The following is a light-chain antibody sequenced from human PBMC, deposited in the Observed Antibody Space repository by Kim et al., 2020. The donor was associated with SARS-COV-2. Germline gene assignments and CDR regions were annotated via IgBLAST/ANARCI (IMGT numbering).Light chain of an antibody. Sequence: EIVMTQSPATLSVSPGERATLSCRASQSVSSNLAWYQQKPGQAPRLLIYGASTRATGIPARLSGSGSGTEFTLTISSLQSEDFAVYYCQQYNNWPLTFGGGTKLEI. CDR3: QQYNNWPLT. CDR1: QSVSSN. V-gene: IGKV3-15*01. CDR2: GAS. J-gene: IGKJ4*01.